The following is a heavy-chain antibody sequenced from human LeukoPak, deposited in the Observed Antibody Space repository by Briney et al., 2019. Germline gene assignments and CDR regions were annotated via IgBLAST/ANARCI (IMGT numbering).Heavy chain of an antibody. V-gene: IGHV1-18*01. Sequence: GASVKVSCKASGYTFTSYGISWVRQAPGQGLEWMGWISSYTGKTNYAQKLQGRVTMTIDTSTSTAYMELRSLRSDDTAVYYCASYGGASSTFDYWGQGTLVTVSS. CDR3: ASYGGASSTFDY. D-gene: IGHD3-16*01. CDR1: GYTFTSYG. CDR2: ISSYTGKT. J-gene: IGHJ4*02.